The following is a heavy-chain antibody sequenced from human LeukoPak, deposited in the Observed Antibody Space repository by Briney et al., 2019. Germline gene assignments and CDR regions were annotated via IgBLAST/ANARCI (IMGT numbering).Heavy chain of an antibody. J-gene: IGHJ2*01. Sequence: SVILSLTCTVSGGSIGSYYWSWIRQTPGKGLEWIGYVHYSGTTSYNPSLKSRVTISADMSKNQFSLKLSSVTAADTAVYYCARDSSGYSSSWYFDLWGRGTLVTVSS. CDR2: VHYSGTT. V-gene: IGHV4-59*01. CDR1: GGSIGSYY. CDR3: ARDSSGYSSSWYFDL. D-gene: IGHD4-11*01.